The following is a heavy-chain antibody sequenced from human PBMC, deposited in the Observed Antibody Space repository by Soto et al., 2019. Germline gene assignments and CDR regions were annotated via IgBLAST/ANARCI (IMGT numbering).Heavy chain of an antibody. CDR3: AKERSSGWSFDY. CDR1: GFTFSTYA. J-gene: IGHJ4*02. V-gene: IGHV3-23*01. CDR2: ISGSGDST. Sequence: EVQLLESGGGLVQPGGSLRLSCAASGFTFSTYAMNWVRQAPGKGPEWVSGISGSGDSTYYADSVKGRFTVSRDKSKNTLYLQMNSLRAEDTAVFYCAKERSSGWSFDYWGQGTLVTVSS. D-gene: IGHD6-19*01.